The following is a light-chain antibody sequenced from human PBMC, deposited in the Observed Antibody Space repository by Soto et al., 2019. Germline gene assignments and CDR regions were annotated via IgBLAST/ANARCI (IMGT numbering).Light chain of an antibody. CDR1: QSVSSN. CDR3: QHYGSSPFT. V-gene: IGKV3-20*01. Sequence: EILLTQSPATLSVSPGERATLSCRASQSVSSNLAWYQQTPGQAPRLLIYGASTRATGIPARFSGSGSGTDCTLTISRLEPEDFSVYYCQHYGSSPFTFGGGTKVDI. J-gene: IGKJ4*01. CDR2: GAS.